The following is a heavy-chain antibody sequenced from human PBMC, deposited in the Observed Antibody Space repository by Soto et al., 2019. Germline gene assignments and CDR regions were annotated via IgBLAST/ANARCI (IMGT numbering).Heavy chain of an antibody. D-gene: IGHD1-1*01. CDR2: IYWDDDK. V-gene: IGHV2-5*02. J-gene: IGHJ4*02. CDR1: GFSLSTSGVG. Sequence: QITLKESGPTRVKPTQTLTLTCTFSGFSLSTSGVGVGWIRQPPGKALERLALIYWDDDKRYSPSLKSRLTTTKDTSKNQVVLTMTNMDPGDTATYYCAHRAGLQGNWNGGYFDFWGQGALVTVSS. CDR3: AHRAGLQGNWNGGYFDF.